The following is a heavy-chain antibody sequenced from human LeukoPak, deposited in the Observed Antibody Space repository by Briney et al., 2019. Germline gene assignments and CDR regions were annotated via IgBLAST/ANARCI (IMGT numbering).Heavy chain of an antibody. CDR1: GFTFSSYG. D-gene: IGHD5-12*01. CDR3: ARWVVATMFDY. J-gene: IGHJ4*02. V-gene: IGHV3-33*01. Sequence: PGGSLRLSCAASGFTFSSYGMHWVRQAPGKGLEWVAVIWYDGSNKYHADSVKGRFTISRDNSKNTLYLQMNSLRAEDTAVYYCARWVVATMFDYWGPGTLVTVSS. CDR2: IWYDGSNK.